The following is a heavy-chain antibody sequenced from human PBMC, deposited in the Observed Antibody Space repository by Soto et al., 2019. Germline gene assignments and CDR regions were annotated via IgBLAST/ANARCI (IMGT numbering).Heavy chain of an antibody. CDR2: IYYSGTT. J-gene: IGHJ4*02. CDR3: AGAYDIMEGYFEY. Sequence: SETLSLTCTVSGVSINNGDHSWSWVRQHPGKGLEWIGYIYYSGTTYYNPSLKSRVTMSLDPSKNQFSLKLSSVTAADTAVYYCAGAYDIMEGYFEYWGQGTLVTVSS. D-gene: IGHD3-9*01. V-gene: IGHV4-31*03. CDR1: GVSINNGDHS.